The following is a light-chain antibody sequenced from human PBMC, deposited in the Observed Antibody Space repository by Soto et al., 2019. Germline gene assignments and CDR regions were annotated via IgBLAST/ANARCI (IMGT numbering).Light chain of an antibody. CDR3: SSYTSSSRV. CDR1: SSDVGGYNY. J-gene: IGLJ3*02. V-gene: IGLV2-14*01. CDR2: DVS. Sequence: QSVLTQPASVSGSPGQSITISCTGTSSDVGGYNYVSWYQQHPGKAPKLMIYDVSNRPSGVSNRFSGSKSGNTASLTISGLQAEDEADYYCSSYTSSSRVFGGGTSSPS.